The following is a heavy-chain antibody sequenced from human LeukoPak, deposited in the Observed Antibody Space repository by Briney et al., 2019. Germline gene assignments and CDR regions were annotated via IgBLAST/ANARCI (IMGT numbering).Heavy chain of an antibody. D-gene: IGHD6-19*01. Sequence: SETLSLTCAVYGGTFSGYYWSWIRQTPGKGLEWIGDSNHSGSTNYNPSLKSRVTTSVDTSKNQFSLKLNSVTAADTAVYYCARARGTEAVDYWGQGTLVTVSS. CDR3: ARARGTEAVDY. CDR1: GGTFSGYY. CDR2: SNHSGST. J-gene: IGHJ4*02. V-gene: IGHV4-34*01.